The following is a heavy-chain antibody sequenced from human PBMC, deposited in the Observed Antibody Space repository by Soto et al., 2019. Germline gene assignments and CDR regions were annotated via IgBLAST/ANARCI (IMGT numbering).Heavy chain of an antibody. CDR1: GGTSTRYA. J-gene: IGHJ4*02. V-gene: IGHV1-69*06. D-gene: IGHD3-3*01. Sequence: QERLVQSGAEVRKPGSSVKVSCKVTGGTSTRYAINWVRQAPGQELEWMGGIVPMFGTSKYAQKFQGRVTITADTSTNIAYMELRSLRSEDTAVYYCNRGSEYDFWSGYLWGQGTLFSVSS. CDR3: NRGSEYDFWSGYL. CDR2: IVPMFGTS.